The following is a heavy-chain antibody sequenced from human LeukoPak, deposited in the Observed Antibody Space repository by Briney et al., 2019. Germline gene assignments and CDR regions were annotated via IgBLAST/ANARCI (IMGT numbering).Heavy chain of an antibody. V-gene: IGHV3-33*08. CDR2: IWYDGSNK. CDR3: AREGPRGNSQFDY. Sequence: PGGSLRLSCALSGRPFSSSIMHWVRQAPGKGLEWVALIWYDGSNKYYADSVKGRLTISRDNSKNTLYLQMNSLRAEDTAVYYCAREGPRGNSQFDYWGQGTLVTVSS. J-gene: IGHJ4*02. D-gene: IGHD2/OR15-2a*01. CDR1: GRPFSSSI.